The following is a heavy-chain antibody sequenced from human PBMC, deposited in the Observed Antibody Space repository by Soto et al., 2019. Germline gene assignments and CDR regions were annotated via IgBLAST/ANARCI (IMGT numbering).Heavy chain of an antibody. V-gene: IGHV4-30-2*01. D-gene: IGHD2-2*01. CDR1: GCSISRGSYS. CDR3: GRLPDR. CDR2: IDHRGST. Sequence: QLQLQESGSGLVKPSQNLALTCAFSGCSISRGSYSWSWIRQPPGKGLEWVGYIDHRGSTYYNPSLKSRVTISVDRSENQFSLKLSSVTAADTAVYYCGRLPDRWGQGTLVTVSS. J-gene: IGHJ5*02.